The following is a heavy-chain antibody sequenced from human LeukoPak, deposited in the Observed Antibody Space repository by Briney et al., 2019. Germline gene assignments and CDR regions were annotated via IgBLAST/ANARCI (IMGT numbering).Heavy chain of an antibody. D-gene: IGHD4-17*01. CDR3: ARDRSTVHDY. CDR1: GFTFSDYY. V-gene: IGHV3-11*04. Sequence: GGSLRLSCAASGFTFSDYYMSWIRQAPGKGLEWVSYISTSGTTFHYADSVKGRFTISRDNAKNSLYLQMNSLRAEDTAVYYCARDRSTVHDYWGQGTLVTVSS. J-gene: IGHJ4*02. CDR2: ISTSGTTF.